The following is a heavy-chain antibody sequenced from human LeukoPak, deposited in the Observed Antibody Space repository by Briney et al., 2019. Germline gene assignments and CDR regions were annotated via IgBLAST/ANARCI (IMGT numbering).Heavy chain of an antibody. V-gene: IGHV4-39*07. CDR1: GGSISSSSYY. Sequence: SETLSLTCTVSGGSISSSSYYWGWIRQPPGKGLEWIGSIYYSGSTYYNPSLKSRVTISVDTSKNQFSLKLSSVTAADTAVYYCARSIRGSHEYFQHWGQGTLVTVSS. CDR3: ARSIRGSHEYFQH. D-gene: IGHD6-6*01. CDR2: IYYSGST. J-gene: IGHJ1*01.